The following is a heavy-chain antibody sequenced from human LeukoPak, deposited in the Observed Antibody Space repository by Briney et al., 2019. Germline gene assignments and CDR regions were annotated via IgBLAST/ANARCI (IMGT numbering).Heavy chain of an antibody. CDR1: GGTFNNSA. J-gene: IGHJ5*02. Sequence: ASVKVSCKTSGGTFNNSAISWVRQAPGQGLEWLGGFMPLFGTAGNAQKFQGRVTITKDESTRTVYLELTSLTSDDTAVYYCARDVHGDYGSGWFDPWGQGTLVSVSS. CDR2: FMPLFGTA. D-gene: IGHD4-17*01. CDR3: ARDVHGDYGSGWFDP. V-gene: IGHV1-69*05.